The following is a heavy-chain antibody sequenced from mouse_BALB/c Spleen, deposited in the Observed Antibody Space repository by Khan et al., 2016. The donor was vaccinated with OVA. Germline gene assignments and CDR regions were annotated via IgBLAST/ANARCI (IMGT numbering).Heavy chain of an antibody. D-gene: IGHD2-10*01. V-gene: IGHV5-9*02. CDR1: GFAFISYD. Sequence: EVELVESGGGLVKPGGSLKLSCAASGFAFISYDMSWVRQTPERRLEWVATISSGGSYSYYPDNVKGRFTISRDIDRKTLYLQMSSLRSEDPAFYYCARPSYYGNPWFTYWGQGTLVTVSA. CDR2: ISSGGSYS. J-gene: IGHJ3*01. CDR3: ARPSYYGNPWFTY.